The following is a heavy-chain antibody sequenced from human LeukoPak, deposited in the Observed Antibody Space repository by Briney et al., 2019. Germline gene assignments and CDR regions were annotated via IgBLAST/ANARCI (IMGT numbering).Heavy chain of an antibody. D-gene: IGHD3-16*01. CDR2: INPNSGGT. CDR3: ARGKRFGGGRYYYYYYYMDV. CDR1: GYTFTGYY. V-gene: IGHV1-2*02. J-gene: IGHJ6*03. Sequence: ASVKVSCKTSGYTFTGYYMHWVRQAPGQGLEWMGWINPNSGGTNYAQKFQGRVTMTRDTSISTAYMELSRLRSDDTAVYYCARGKRFGGGRYYYYYYYMDVWGKGTTVTVSS.